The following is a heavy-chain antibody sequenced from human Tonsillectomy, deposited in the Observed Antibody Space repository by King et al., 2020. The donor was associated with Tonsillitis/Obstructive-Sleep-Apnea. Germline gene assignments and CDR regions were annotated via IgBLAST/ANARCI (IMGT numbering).Heavy chain of an antibody. J-gene: IGHJ4*02. V-gene: IGHV1-69*12. CDR3: ARGVPGDYDFWSGYYRMTYFDY. Sequence: QLVQSGAEVKKPGSSVKVSCKASGGTFSSYAISWVRQAPGQGLEWMGGIIPIFGRANYAQKFQGRVTITADESTSTAYMELSSLRSEDTAVYYCARGVPGDYDFWSGYYRMTYFDYWGQGTLVTVSS. CDR1: GGTFSSYA. CDR2: IIPIFGRA. D-gene: IGHD3-3*01.